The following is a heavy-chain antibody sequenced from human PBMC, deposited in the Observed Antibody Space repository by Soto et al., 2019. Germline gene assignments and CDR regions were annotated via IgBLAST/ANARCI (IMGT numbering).Heavy chain of an antibody. CDR1: GFTFSSSA. Sequence: GGSLRLSCAASGFTFSSSAMHWVRQAPGKGLEWVAVISYDGSNEYYADSVKGRFTISRDNAKNSLYLQMNSLRAEDTAVYYCARDLLYFAPYYYYGMDVWGQGTTVTVSS. CDR3: ARDLLYFAPYYYYGMDV. V-gene: IGHV3-30-3*01. J-gene: IGHJ6*02. CDR2: ISYDGSNE. D-gene: IGHD3-9*01.